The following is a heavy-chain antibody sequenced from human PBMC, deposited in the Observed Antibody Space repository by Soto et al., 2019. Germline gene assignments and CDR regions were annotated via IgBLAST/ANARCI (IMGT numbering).Heavy chain of an antibody. Sequence: LRLSCEVSGLTFSGYWMTWVRQAPGKGLEWVANLNPEGSAKYYVDSVRGRFTISRDNAKQSLSLQMNSLGVEDTAVYYCVTGYCSAGVCSRGYWGQGTLVTVSS. CDR1: GLTFSGYW. V-gene: IGHV3-7*01. J-gene: IGHJ4*02. CDR2: LNPEGSAK. D-gene: IGHD2-8*02. CDR3: VTGYCSAGVCSRGY.